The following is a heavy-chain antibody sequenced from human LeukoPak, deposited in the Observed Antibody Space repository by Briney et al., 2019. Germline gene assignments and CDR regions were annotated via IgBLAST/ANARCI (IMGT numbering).Heavy chain of an antibody. Sequence: ASVKVSCKASGYTFTSYDINWVRQATGQGLEWMGGIIPIFGTANYAQKFQGRVTITADKSTSTAYMELSSLRSEDTAVYYCARDHGGSYWAVNWGQGTLVTVSS. D-gene: IGHD1-26*01. CDR2: IIPIFGTA. V-gene: IGHV1-69*06. J-gene: IGHJ4*02. CDR1: GYTFTSYD. CDR3: ARDHGGSYWAVN.